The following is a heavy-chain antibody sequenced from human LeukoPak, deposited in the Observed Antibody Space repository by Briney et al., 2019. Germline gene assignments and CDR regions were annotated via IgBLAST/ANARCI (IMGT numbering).Heavy chain of an antibody. CDR2: IKQDGSEK. Sequence: PGGSLRLSCAASGFTFSSYGMHWVRQAPGKGLEWVANIKQDGSEKYYVDSVKGRFTISRDNAKNSLYLQMNSLRAEDTAVYYCARQISGSYLYFDYWGQGTLVTVSS. D-gene: IGHD1-26*01. V-gene: IGHV3-7*01. CDR3: ARQISGSYLYFDY. CDR1: GFTFSSYG. J-gene: IGHJ4*02.